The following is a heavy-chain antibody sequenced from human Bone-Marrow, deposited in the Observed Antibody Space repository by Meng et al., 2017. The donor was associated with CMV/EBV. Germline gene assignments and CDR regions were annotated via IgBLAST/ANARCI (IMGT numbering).Heavy chain of an antibody. Sequence: GGSLRLSCAASGITVSSNYRNWVRQAPGKGLKWVSIIYSGGSTYYADSVKGRFTISRDNSKNTLYLQMNSLRPEDTAVYYCAKDSLIGVVKNYGMDVWGQGTTVTVSS. J-gene: IGHJ6*02. CDR1: GITVSSNY. D-gene: IGHD3-3*01. CDR3: AKDSLIGVVKNYGMDV. V-gene: IGHV3-66*02. CDR2: IYSGGST.